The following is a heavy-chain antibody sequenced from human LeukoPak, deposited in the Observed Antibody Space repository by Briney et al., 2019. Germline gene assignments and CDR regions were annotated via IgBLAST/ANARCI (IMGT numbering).Heavy chain of an antibody. V-gene: IGHV4-59*13. Sequence: SETLSLTRTVSGGSISSYYWSWIRQPPGKGLEWIGYIYYSGSTNYNPSLKSRVTISVDTSKNQFSLKLSSVTAADTAVYYCARSRSWYESWDYWGQGTLVTVSS. J-gene: IGHJ4*02. CDR1: GGSISSYY. CDR2: IYYSGST. D-gene: IGHD6-13*01. CDR3: ARSRSWYESWDY.